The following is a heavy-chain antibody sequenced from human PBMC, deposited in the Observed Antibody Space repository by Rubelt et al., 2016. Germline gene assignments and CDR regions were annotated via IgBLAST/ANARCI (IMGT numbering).Heavy chain of an antibody. CDR2: IYTSGRT. CDR3: ARGDPDRGSRTVTLDY. CDR1: GGSISSYY. Sequence: QVQLQESGPGLVKPSETLSLTCTVSGGSISSYYWSWIRQPAGKGLEWIGRIYTSGRTNYNPSLKSRVSMSVDTSKNQFSLKLSSVPAADTAVYYCARGDPDRGSRTVTLDYWGQGTLVTVSS. V-gene: IGHV4-4*07. D-gene: IGHD4-17*01. J-gene: IGHJ4*02.